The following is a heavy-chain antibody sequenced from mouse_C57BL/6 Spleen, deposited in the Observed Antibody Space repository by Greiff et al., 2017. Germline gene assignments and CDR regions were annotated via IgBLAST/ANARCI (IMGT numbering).Heavy chain of an antibody. CDR3: ARRTPVDLLGAMDY. J-gene: IGHJ4*01. Sequence: QVQLQQPGAELVKPGASVKLSCKASGYTFTSYWMHWVKQRPGQGLEWIGMIHPNSGSTNYNEKFKSKATLTVDKSSSTAYMQLSSLTSEDSAVYDCARRTPVDLLGAMDYWGQGTSVTVSS. CDR1: GYTFTSYW. V-gene: IGHV1-64*01. D-gene: IGHD1-1*01. CDR2: IHPNSGST.